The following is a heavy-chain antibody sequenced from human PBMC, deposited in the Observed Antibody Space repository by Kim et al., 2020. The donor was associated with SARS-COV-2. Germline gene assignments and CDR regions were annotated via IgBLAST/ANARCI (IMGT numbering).Heavy chain of an antibody. CDR2: ISSSSYI. CDR3: ARVKDTAMVIDY. CDR1: GFTFSSYS. D-gene: IGHD5-18*01. Sequence: GGSLRLSCAASGFTFSSYSMNWVRQAPGKGLEWVSSISSSSYIYYADSVTGRFTISRDNAKNSLYLQMNSLRAEDTAVYYCARVKDTAMVIDYWGQGTLVTVSS. J-gene: IGHJ4*02. V-gene: IGHV3-21*01.